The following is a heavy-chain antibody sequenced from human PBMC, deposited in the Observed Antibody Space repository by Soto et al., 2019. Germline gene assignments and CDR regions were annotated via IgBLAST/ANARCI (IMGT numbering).Heavy chain of an antibody. V-gene: IGHV3-74*01. J-gene: IGHJ2*01. CDR2: IHRDGSST. Sequence: EVQLVESGGGLVQPGGSLRLSCEASGLTFSSYWMHWVRQAPGKGLVWVSRIHRDGSSTSYADSVKGRFTISRDNAKNALYLQRNSLRAEDTAVYYCASDGAYCGGDCYSLWYFDLWGRGTLVTVSS. CDR1: GLTFSSYW. D-gene: IGHD2-21*02. CDR3: ASDGAYCGGDCYSLWYFDL.